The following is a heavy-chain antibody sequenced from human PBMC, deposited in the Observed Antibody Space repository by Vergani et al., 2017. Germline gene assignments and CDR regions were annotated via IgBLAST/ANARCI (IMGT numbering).Heavy chain of an antibody. CDR3: ARGVVRGVRPVYLIHMDV. CDR1: GGSITSYY. Sequence: QVQLQESGPGLVKPSETLSLTCTVSGGSITSYYWSWIRQPAGKGLEWIGRIYTSGSTNYNPSLKSRVTMSLDTSKNQFSLKLSCVTAADTAGYYCARGVVRGVRPVYLIHMDVWGKGTTVTVSS. CDR2: IYTSGST. J-gene: IGHJ6*03. D-gene: IGHD3-10*01. V-gene: IGHV4-4*07.